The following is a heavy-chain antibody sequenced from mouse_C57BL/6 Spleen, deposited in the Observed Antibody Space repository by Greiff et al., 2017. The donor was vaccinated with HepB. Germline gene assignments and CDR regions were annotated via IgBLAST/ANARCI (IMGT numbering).Heavy chain of an antibody. CDR3: ARRTVGGYFDY. Sequence: QVQLKQSGPELVKPGASVKISCKASGYAFSSSWMNWVKQRPGKGLEWIGRIYPGDGDTNYNGKFKGKATLTADKSSSTAYMQLSSLTSEDSAVYFCARRTVGGYFDYWGQGTTLTVSS. CDR2: IYPGDGDT. V-gene: IGHV1-82*01. J-gene: IGHJ2*01. CDR1: GYAFSSSW. D-gene: IGHD1-1*01.